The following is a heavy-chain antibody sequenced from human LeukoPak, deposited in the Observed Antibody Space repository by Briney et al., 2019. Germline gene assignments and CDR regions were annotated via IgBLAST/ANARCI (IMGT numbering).Heavy chain of an antibody. CDR3: ARVFAASSNPSFDY. CDR2: IYYSGST. CDR1: GGSISSSSYY. Sequence: PSETLSLTCTVSGGSISSSSYYWGWLRQPPGKGLEWIGSIYYSGSTYYNPSLKRRVTISVDTSKNQFSLKLSSVTAADTAVYYCARVFAASSNPSFDYWGQGTLVTVSS. V-gene: IGHV4-39*07. J-gene: IGHJ4*02. D-gene: IGHD2-2*01.